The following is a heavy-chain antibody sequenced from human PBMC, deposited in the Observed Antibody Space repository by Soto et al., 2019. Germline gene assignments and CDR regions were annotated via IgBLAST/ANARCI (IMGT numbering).Heavy chain of an antibody. CDR1: GGSFSGYY. J-gene: IGHJ6*03. V-gene: IGHV4-34*01. CDR2: INHSGST. CDR3: ARFTAAAPYYYYYMDV. Sequence: SETLSLTCAVYGGSFSGYYWSWIRQPPGKGLEWIGEINHSGSTNYNPSLKSRVTISVDTSKNQFSLKLSSVTAADTAVYYCARFTAAAPYYYYYMDVWGKGTTVTVSS. D-gene: IGHD6-13*01.